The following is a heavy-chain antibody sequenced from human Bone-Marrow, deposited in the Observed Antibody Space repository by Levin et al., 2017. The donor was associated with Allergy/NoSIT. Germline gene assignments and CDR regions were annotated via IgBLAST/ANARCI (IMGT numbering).Heavy chain of an antibody. CDR3: AGEATSAFDI. Sequence: GGSLRLSCAASGFTFSSYWMHWVRQAPGKGLVWVSRINSDGTSTVYADSVKGRVTISRDNAQNTLYLQMNSLRVEETAVYYCAGEATSAFDIWGQGTMVTVSS. CDR1: GFTFSSYW. J-gene: IGHJ3*02. D-gene: IGHD2-2*01. V-gene: IGHV3-74*01. CDR2: INSDGTST.